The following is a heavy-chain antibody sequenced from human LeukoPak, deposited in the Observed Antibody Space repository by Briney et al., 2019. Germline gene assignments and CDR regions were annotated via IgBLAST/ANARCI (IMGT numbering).Heavy chain of an antibody. CDR2: INPNSGGT. CDR1: GYTFTGYY. V-gene: IGHV1-2*02. D-gene: IGHD3-10*01. Sequence: ASVKVSCKASGYTFTGYYMHWVRQAPGQGVEWMGWINPNSGGTNYAQKFQGRVTMTRDTSISTAYMELSRLRSDDTAVYYCARELGFGELFFDYWGQGTLVTVSS. CDR3: ARELGFGELFFDY. J-gene: IGHJ4*02.